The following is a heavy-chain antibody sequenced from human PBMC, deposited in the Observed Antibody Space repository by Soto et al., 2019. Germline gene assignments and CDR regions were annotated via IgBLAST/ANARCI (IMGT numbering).Heavy chain of an antibody. CDR1: GGAFNNYP. CDR2: SIPIRGTA. J-gene: IGHJ6*02. D-gene: IGHD5-12*01. V-gene: IGHV1-69*01. Sequence: AGKVACKGGGGAFNNYPINWVRQAPGQGLEWMGGSIPIRGTANYAQKFQGRVTISVDESTSTAYMELSSLRSEDTAVYYCARGRGYSGDDHYYYFDMDVWGQGTTVTVSS. CDR3: ARGRGYSGDDHYYYFDMDV.